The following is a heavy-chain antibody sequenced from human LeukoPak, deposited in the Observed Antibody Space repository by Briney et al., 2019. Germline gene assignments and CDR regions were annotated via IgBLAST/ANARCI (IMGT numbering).Heavy chain of an antibody. V-gene: IGHV4-59*01. J-gene: IGHJ5*02. CDR3: ARDYGDSLNWFDP. CDR2: IYYSGST. Sequence: SETLSLTCTVSGGSISSFYWSWIRQSPGKGLEWIGYIYYSGSTNYNPSLKSRVTISVDTSKKQFSLNVSSVTAADTAVYYCARDYGDSLNWFDPWGQGTLVTVSS. D-gene: IGHD4-17*01. CDR1: GGSISSFY.